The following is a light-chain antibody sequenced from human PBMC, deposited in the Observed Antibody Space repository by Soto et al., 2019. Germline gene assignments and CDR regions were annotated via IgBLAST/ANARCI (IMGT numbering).Light chain of an antibody. Sequence: QSALTQPPSASGSPGQSVTISCTGTGSDIGGYNFVSWYQQHPGKVPKLIIYEVNKRPSEVPDRFSGSKSGNTASLTVSGLQADDEADYYCSSYAGTNNRYVFGTGTKLTVL. J-gene: IGLJ1*01. CDR2: EVN. CDR3: SSYAGTNNRYV. CDR1: GSDIGGYNF. V-gene: IGLV2-8*01.